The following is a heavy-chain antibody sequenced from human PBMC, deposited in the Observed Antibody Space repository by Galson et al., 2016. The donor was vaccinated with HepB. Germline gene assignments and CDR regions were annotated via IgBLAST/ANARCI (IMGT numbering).Heavy chain of an antibody. CDR3: ARDSFGDYIDY. V-gene: IGHV3-33*01. CDR2: LWHDGSKE. D-gene: IGHD2-15*01. J-gene: IGHJ4*02. CDR1: GFTFSTYD. Sequence: SLRLSCAASGFTFSTYDMHWVCQIPGKGLEWVAGLWHDGSKEHYADSVEGRFTIFRDNSKDTLYLQMNSLRAEDTAVFYCARDSFGDYIDYWGQGTLVIVSA.